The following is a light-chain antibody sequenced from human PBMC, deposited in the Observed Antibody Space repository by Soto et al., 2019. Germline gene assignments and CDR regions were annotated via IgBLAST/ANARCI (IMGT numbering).Light chain of an antibody. CDR2: GAS. Sequence: EIVMTQSPATLSVSPGERATLSCRASQSVSSNLAWYQQKPGQVPRLLIYGASTRATGIPGRFSGSGSGTEFTLTISSLQSEDFAVYYCQQYSDWPPEFGPGTKVDIK. CDR1: QSVSSN. CDR3: QQYSDWPPE. J-gene: IGKJ3*01. V-gene: IGKV3-15*01.